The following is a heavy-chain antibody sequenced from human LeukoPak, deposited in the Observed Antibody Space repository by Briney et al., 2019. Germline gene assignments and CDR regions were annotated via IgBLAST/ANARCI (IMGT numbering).Heavy chain of an antibody. D-gene: IGHD1-26*01. CDR3: ARGGWELLSRYYFDY. Sequence: GGSLRLSCAASGFTFSSYWMHWVRQAPGKGLVWVSRINSDGSSTSYADSVKGRFTISRDNAKNTLYLQMNSLRAEDTAVYYCARGGWELLSRYYFDYWGQGTLVTVSS. V-gene: IGHV3-74*01. J-gene: IGHJ4*02. CDR2: INSDGSST. CDR1: GFTFSSYW.